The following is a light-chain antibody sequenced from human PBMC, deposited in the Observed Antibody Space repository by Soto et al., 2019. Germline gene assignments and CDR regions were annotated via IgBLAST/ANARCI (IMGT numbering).Light chain of an antibody. V-gene: IGKV3-15*01. Sequence: EIVMTQSPATLSVSPGERATLSCGASQSVSSNLAWYQQKPGQAPRLLIYGASTRATGIPARFSGSGSGTEFTLTISSLQSEDFAVYYCQQYNTWPLTCGGGTKVEIK. CDR2: GAS. CDR1: QSVSSN. CDR3: QQYNTWPLT. J-gene: IGKJ4*01.